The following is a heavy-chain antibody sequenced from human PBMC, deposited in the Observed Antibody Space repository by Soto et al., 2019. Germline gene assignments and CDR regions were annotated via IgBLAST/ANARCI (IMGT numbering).Heavy chain of an antibody. V-gene: IGHV1-18*01. Sequence: ASVKVSCKASGYTFTSYGISWVRQAPGQGLEWMGWINAYNGNTNYAQKLQGRVTMTTDTSTSTAYMELRSLRSDDTAVYYCARDRVPTYYYDSSGYRSDAFDIWGQGTMDT. CDR3: ARDRVPTYYYDSSGYRSDAFDI. D-gene: IGHD3-22*01. CDR1: GYTFTSYG. J-gene: IGHJ3*02. CDR2: INAYNGNT.